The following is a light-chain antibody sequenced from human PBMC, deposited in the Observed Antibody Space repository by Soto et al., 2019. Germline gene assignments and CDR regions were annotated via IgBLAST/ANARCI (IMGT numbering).Light chain of an antibody. CDR3: QQYHSDPIT. Sequence: DFVMTQSPDSLAVSLGERATINCKASQSVLSNSNNKNYLAWFQQKSGQPPKLLIYWASARQSGVPDRFSGSGSATDFTLTISSLQAEDVAVYYWQQYHSDPITFGQGTRLEIK. V-gene: IGKV4-1*01. CDR1: QSVLSNSNNKNY. CDR2: WAS. J-gene: IGKJ5*01.